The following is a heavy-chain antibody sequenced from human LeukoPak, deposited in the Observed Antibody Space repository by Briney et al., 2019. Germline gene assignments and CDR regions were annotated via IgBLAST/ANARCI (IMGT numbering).Heavy chain of an antibody. CDR1: GFTFISYS. D-gene: IGHD4-17*01. CDR3: ARGDYGDYAAPPDY. CDR2: ISSSSSYI. J-gene: IGHJ4*02. V-gene: IGHV3-21*01. Sequence: GGSLRLSCAASGFTFISYSMNWVRQAPGKGLEWVSSISSSSSYIYYADSVKGRFTISRDNAKNSLYLQMNSLRAEDTALYYCARGDYGDYAAPPDYWGQGTLVTVSS.